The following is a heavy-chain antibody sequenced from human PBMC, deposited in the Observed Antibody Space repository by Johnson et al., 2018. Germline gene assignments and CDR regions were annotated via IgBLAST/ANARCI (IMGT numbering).Heavy chain of an antibody. V-gene: IGHV3-23*04. CDR3: AREGNWNYVYGLDV. J-gene: IGHJ6*02. CDR1: GFTFSNYA. D-gene: IGHD1-1*01. Sequence: VQLVESGGGVVQPGRSLRLSCGASGFTFSNYAMSWVRQAPGKGLEWVSAISPSGGNTYYADSVTGRFTISRDNSKNTLYLQMNSLRAEDTAVYYWAREGNWNYVYGLDVWGQGTTVTVSS. CDR2: ISPSGGNT.